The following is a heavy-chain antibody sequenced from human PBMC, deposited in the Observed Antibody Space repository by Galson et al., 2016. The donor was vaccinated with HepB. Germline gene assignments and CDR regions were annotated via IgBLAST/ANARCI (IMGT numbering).Heavy chain of an antibody. J-gene: IGHJ4*02. CDR1: GYRFGSYG. D-gene: IGHD1-26*01. CDR3: ARPQREGGNYYSFDY. CDR2: IIPIFRTT. Sequence: SVKVSCKASGYRFGSYGISWVRQAPGQGLEWMGRIIPIFRTTNYAQKFQGRVSITADESTSTAYMELSSLRSEDTAVYYCARPQREGGNYYSFDYWGQGTLVTVSS. V-gene: IGHV1-69*13.